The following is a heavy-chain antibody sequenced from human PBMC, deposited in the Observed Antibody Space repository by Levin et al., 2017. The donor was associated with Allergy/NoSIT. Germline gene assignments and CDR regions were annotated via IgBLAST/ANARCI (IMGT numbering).Heavy chain of an antibody. V-gene: IGHV5-51*01. D-gene: IGHD1-7*01. Sequence: PGGSLRLSCKGSGYSFTSYWIGWVRQMPGKGLEWMGIIYPGDSDTRYSPSFQGQVTISADKSISTAYLQWSSLKASDTAMYYCARSDNWNYVFDYWGQGTLVTVSS. CDR1: GYSFTSYW. CDR3: ARSDNWNYVFDY. CDR2: IYPGDSDT. J-gene: IGHJ4*02.